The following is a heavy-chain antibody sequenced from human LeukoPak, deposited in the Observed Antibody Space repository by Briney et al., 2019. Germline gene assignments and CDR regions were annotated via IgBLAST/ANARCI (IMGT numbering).Heavy chain of an antibody. CDR1: GFNFHDYG. V-gene: IGHV3-30*02. J-gene: IGHJ5*02. CDR3: ARAQRGTIGSFDP. D-gene: IGHD3-16*01. CDR2: IQYDGSNE. Sequence: GGSLRLSCAASGFNFHDYGMTWVRQAPGKGLEWVAYIQYDGSNEQYADSVKGRFSISRDSSKNILYLQMNSLRAEDTAVYYCARAQRGTIGSFDPWGQGTLVTVSS.